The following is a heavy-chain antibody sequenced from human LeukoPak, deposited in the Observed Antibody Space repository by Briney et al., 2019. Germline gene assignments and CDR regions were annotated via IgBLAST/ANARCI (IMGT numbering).Heavy chain of an antibody. CDR3: ATYRYGSHYYFDY. CDR2: IYHSGST. J-gene: IGHJ4*02. V-gene: IGHV4-31*03. Sequence: PSETPSLTCTVSGGSISSGGYYWGWIRQQPGKGLEWIGYIYHSGSTYYNPSLKSRVSISVDTSKNQFSLKLSSVTAADAAVYYCATYRYGSHYYFDYWGQGTLVTVSS. D-gene: IGHD5-18*01. CDR1: GGSISSGGYY.